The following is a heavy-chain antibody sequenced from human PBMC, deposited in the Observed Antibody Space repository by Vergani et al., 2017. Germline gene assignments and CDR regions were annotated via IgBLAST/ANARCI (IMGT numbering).Heavy chain of an antibody. CDR1: GFTFSNSA. D-gene: IGHD2-21*01. V-gene: IGHV3-23*01. CDR3: ADLYGDDGFSPF. Sequence: EVHLLESGGGLVQSGGSLRLSCAASGFTFSNSAVSWVRQAPERGLAWVSSISGQNFRTHYADSVKGRFIISRDDSKNTVYLQINSLRAEDTAFYYCADLYGDDGFSPFWGQGTLVTVSS. CDR2: ISGQNFRT. J-gene: IGHJ4*02.